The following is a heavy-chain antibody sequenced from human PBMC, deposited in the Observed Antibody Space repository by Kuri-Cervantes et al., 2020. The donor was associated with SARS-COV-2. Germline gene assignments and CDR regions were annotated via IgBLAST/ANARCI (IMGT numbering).Heavy chain of an antibody. CDR2: ISSSSSYI. Sequence: ESLKISCAASGFTFDNYAVHWVRQAPGKGLEWVSSISSSSSYIYYSDSVKGRFTISRDNAKNSLYLQMNSLRAEDTAVYYCARGGLDYYDFWSGYYNYYYYYMDVWGQGTTVTVSS. V-gene: IGHV3-21*01. CDR1: GFTFDNYA. D-gene: IGHD3-3*01. CDR3: ARGGLDYYDFWSGYYNYYYYYMDV. J-gene: IGHJ6*03.